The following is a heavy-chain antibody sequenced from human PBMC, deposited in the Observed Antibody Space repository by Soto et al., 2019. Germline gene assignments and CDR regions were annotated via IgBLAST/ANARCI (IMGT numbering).Heavy chain of an antibody. D-gene: IGHD1-1*01. CDR3: ARGRYGDY. V-gene: IGHV1-18*01. Sequence: QVHLVQSGAEVKKPGASVKVSCKGSGYDFTTYGITWVRQAPGQGLEWMAWISAHNGNTDYAQKLQGRVTVTRDTSTSTAYMERRSLRSDDTAVYYCARGRYGDYWGQGDLVTVSS. CDR1: GYDFTTYG. CDR2: ISAHNGNT. J-gene: IGHJ4*02.